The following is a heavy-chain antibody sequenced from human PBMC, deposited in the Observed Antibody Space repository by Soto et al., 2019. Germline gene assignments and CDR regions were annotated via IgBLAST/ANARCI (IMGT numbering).Heavy chain of an antibody. CDR1: GYTFTSYA. CDR3: ARGWFGEFVDYFDY. Sequence: ASVKVSCKASGYTFTSYAISWVRQAPGQGLEWMGWISAYNGNTNYAQKVQGRVTMTTDTSTSTAYMELRSLRSDDTAVYYCARGWFGEFVDYFDYWGQGALVTVSS. D-gene: IGHD3-10*01. J-gene: IGHJ4*02. CDR2: ISAYNGNT. V-gene: IGHV1-18*01.